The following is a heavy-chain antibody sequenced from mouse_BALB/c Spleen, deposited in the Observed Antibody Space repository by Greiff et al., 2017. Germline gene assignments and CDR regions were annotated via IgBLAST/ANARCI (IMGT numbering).Heavy chain of an antibody. D-gene: IGHD2-10*01. CDR1: GYTFTDYN. CDR2: INPNNGGT. J-gene: IGHJ3*01. Sequence: VQLKESGPELVKPGASVKIPCKASGYTFTDYNMDWVKQSHGKSLEWIGDINPNNGGTIYNQKFKGKATLTVDKSSSTAYMELRSLTSEDTAVYYCARRAYYGNTWFAYWGQGTLVTVSA. CDR3: ARRAYYGNTWFAY. V-gene: IGHV1-18*01.